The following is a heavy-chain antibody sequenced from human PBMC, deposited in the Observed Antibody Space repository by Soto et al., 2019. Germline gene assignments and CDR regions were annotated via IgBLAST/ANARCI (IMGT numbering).Heavy chain of an antibody. CDR3: ARDPNSSSWHGGGAFDI. CDR2: INAGNGNT. Sequence: ASVKVSCKASGYTFTSYAMHWVRQAPGQRLEWMGWINAGNGNTKYSQKFQGRVTITRDTSASTAYMELSSLRSEDTAVYYCARDPNSSSWHGGGAFDIWGQGTMVTVSS. J-gene: IGHJ3*02. D-gene: IGHD6-13*01. V-gene: IGHV1-3*01. CDR1: GYTFTSYA.